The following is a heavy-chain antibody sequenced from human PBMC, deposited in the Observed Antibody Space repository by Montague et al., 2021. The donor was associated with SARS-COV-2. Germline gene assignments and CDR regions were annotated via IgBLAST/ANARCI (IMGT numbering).Heavy chain of an antibody. J-gene: IGHJ4*02. CDR1: GFTFPDYA. Sequence: SRRLSCAASGFTFPDYAMHWVRQAPGKGLEWVSGINWNGNSRGYADSVKGRFTISRDNAANSLFLQKSSLRPEDTALYYCAAATYGSIAYWGQGNLVTVSS. CDR3: AAATYGSIAY. V-gene: IGHV3-9*01. D-gene: IGHD3-10*01. CDR2: INWNGNSR.